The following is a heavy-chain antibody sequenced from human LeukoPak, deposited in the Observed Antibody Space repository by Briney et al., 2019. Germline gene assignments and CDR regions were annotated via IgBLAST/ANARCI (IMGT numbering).Heavy chain of an antibody. J-gene: IGHJ6*02. CDR2: IVVGSGNT. CDR1: GFTFTSSA. D-gene: IGHD6-19*01. CDR3: ARGSGYSSGWNYYGMDV. V-gene: IGHV1-58*01. Sequence: SVKVSCKASGFTFTSSAVQWVRQARGQRLEWIGWIVVGSGNTNYAQKFQERVTITRDMSTSTAYMELSRLRSDDTAVYYCARGSGYSSGWNYYGMDVWGQGTTVTVSS.